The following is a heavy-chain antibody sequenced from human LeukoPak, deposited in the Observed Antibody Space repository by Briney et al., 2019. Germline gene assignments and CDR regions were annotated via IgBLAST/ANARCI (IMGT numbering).Heavy chain of an antibody. V-gene: IGHV3-48*01. Sequence: GGSLRLSCAASRFTFSNYGMGWVRQAPGKGLEWVSYISSSSSTITYADSVRGRFTISRDNAKNSLYLQMNSLRAEDTAVYYCARESVFFDIWGQGTMVTVSS. J-gene: IGHJ3*02. CDR1: RFTFSNYG. CDR3: ARESVFFDI. CDR2: ISSSSSTI.